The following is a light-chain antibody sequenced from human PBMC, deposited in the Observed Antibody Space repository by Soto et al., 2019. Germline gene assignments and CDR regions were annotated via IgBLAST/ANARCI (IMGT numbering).Light chain of an antibody. V-gene: IGKV1-5*03. Sequence: DIQMTQSPSTLSASVGDRVTITCRASQNINDWLAWYQQKPGKAPRLLIYKASTLESGVTSRFSGSGFGTEFTLTISSLQPDDFATYYCQQYNTYSFTFGPGAKVDIK. CDR2: KAS. CDR1: QNINDW. J-gene: IGKJ3*01. CDR3: QQYNTYSFT.